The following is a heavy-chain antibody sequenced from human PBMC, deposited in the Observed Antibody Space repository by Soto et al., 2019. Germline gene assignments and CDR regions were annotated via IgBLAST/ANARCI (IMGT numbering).Heavy chain of an antibody. CDR1: GYTFSSYG. CDR2: ISAYSGKT. Sequence: ASVKVSCKASGYTFSSYGISWVRQAPGQRLEWMGWISAYSGKTNYAQKFQGRVTITGDTSASTVYMELSSLRSEDTAVYYCARVPTSGWFDSWGQGTLVTVSS. V-gene: IGHV1-18*01. CDR3: ARVPTSGWFDS. J-gene: IGHJ5*01.